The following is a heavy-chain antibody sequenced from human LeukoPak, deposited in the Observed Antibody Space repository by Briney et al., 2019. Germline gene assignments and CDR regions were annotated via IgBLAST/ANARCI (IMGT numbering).Heavy chain of an antibody. Sequence: SETLSLTCTVSGYSISSGYYWGWIRQPPGKGLEWIGSIHQSGTTYYNPSLKSRVTISVDTSKNQFSLKLSSVTAADTAVYYCARVGFYCSGGSCYSDWGQGTLVTVSS. V-gene: IGHV4-38-2*02. CDR2: IHQSGTT. CDR3: ARVGFYCSGGSCYSD. CDR1: GYSISSGYY. D-gene: IGHD2-15*01. J-gene: IGHJ4*02.